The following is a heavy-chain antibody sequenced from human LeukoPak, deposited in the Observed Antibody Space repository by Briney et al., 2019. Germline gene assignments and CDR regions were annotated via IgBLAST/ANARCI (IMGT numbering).Heavy chain of an antibody. CDR2: ISGSGGST. CDR3: AKDQAGPYGVPFDY. D-gene: IGHD3-10*01. CDR1: GFTFSSYW. J-gene: IGHJ4*02. V-gene: IGHV3-23*01. Sequence: GGSLRLYCAASGFTFSSYWMSWVRQAPGKGLEWVSAISGSGGSTYYADSVKGRFTISRDNSKNTLYLQMNSLRAEDTAVYYCAKDQAGPYGVPFDYWGQGTLVTVSS.